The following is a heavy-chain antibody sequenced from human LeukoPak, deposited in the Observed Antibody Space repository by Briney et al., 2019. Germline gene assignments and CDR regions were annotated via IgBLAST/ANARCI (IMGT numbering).Heavy chain of an antibody. D-gene: IGHD6-13*01. CDR1: GGSISSSSYY. Sequence: DPSETLSLTCTVSGGSISSSSYYWGWIRQPPGKGLEWIGSIYYSGSTNYNPSLKSRVTISVDTSKNQFSLKLSSVTAADTAVYYCARWGSSRRGWFDPWGQGTLVTVSS. J-gene: IGHJ5*02. CDR3: ARWGSSRRGWFDP. CDR2: IYYSGST. V-gene: IGHV4-39*07.